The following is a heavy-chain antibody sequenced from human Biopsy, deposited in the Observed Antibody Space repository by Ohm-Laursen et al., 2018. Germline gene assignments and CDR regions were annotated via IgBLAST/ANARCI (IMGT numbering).Heavy chain of an antibody. J-gene: IGHJ5*02. D-gene: IGHD6-19*01. CDR1: GGSVTNYY. CDR2: MYYNERT. CDR3: TSWGQWPKPYLRYFAP. V-gene: IGHV4-59*02. Sequence: TLSLTGSGSGGSVTNYYWTWIRQPPGKGLEWSGYMYYNERTYYNPSLRRRVTISVDTSKNQISLRLSSVTAADTAVYYCTSWGQWPKPYLRYFAPWGQGTLVTVSS.